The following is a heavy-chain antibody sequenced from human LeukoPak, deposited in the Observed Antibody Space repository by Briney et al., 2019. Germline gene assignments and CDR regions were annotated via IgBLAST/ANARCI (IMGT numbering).Heavy chain of an antibody. CDR3: AKAIHSSSSGVVDY. CDR2: IRYDGSNK. CDR1: GFTFSNYA. D-gene: IGHD6-6*01. Sequence: PGGSLRLSYAASGFTFSNYAMHWVRQAPGKGLEWVTFIRYDGSNKYYAESVKGRFTISRDNSKNTLYLQMSSLRAEDTAVYYCAKAIHSSSSGVVDYWGQGTLVTVSS. V-gene: IGHV3-30*02. J-gene: IGHJ4*02.